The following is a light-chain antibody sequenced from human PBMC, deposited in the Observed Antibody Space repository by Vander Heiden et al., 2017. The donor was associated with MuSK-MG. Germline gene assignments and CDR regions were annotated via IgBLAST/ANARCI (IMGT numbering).Light chain of an antibody. CDR3: QQDGSLPRT. CDR2: GAS. Sequence: EIVLTQSPGTLSLSPGERATLSCRASQSVSSSYLAWYQQKPGQAPRLLIYGASSRATGIPDRFSGSGSGTDFTLTISRLEPEDFAVYYCQQDGSLPRTFGQGIKVEIK. J-gene: IGKJ1*01. V-gene: IGKV3-20*01. CDR1: QSVSSSY.